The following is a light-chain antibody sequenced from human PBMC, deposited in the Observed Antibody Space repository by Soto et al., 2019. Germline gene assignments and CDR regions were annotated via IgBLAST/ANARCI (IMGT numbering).Light chain of an antibody. CDR1: QSVLYGGNDKSY. J-gene: IGKJ2*01. V-gene: IGKV4-1*01. Sequence: DIVMTQSPDSLTVSLGERATINCKSSQSVLYGGNDKSYLSWYQQKSGQPPKLLIYWASTRESGVPDRFSGSGSGTQFTLTINSLQAEDVALYYCQQVRSPPLAFGQGTKLQI. CDR3: QQVRSPPLA. CDR2: WAS.